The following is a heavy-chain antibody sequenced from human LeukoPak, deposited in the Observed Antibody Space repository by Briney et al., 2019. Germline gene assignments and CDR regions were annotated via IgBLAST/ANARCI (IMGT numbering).Heavy chain of an antibody. CDR1: GYTFTGYY. CDR3: ARDLGITFGGVISFDY. D-gene: IGHD3-16*02. CDR2: INPNSGGT. Sequence: ASVKVSCKASGYTFTGYYMHWVRQAPGQGLEWMGWINPNSGGTNYAQKFQGRVTMTRDTLISTAYMELSRLRSGDTAVYYCARDLGITFGGVISFDYWGQGTLVTVSS. V-gene: IGHV1-2*02. J-gene: IGHJ4*02.